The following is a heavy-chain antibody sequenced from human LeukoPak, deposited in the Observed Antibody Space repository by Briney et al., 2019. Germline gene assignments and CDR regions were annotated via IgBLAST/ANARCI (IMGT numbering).Heavy chain of an antibody. V-gene: IGHV3-7*01. Sequence: GGSLRLSCAASGFNFSKYWMTWVRQAPGKGLEWVANIKQDGSEKYYVDSVRGRLTISRDNAKNALYLQMNSLRAEDTAVYYCARGLFVVVITTDYYGLDVWGQGTTVTVSS. J-gene: IGHJ6*02. CDR1: GFNFSKYW. D-gene: IGHD3-22*01. CDR2: IKQDGSEK. CDR3: ARGLFVVVITTDYYGLDV.